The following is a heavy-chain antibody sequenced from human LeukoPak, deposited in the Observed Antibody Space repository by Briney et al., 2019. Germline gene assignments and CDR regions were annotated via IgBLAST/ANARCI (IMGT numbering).Heavy chain of an antibody. D-gene: IGHD5-24*01. Sequence: SETLSLTCTVSGGSISSGSYYWSWIRQPAGKGLEWIGRIYTSGSTNYNPSLKSRVTISVDTSNNRFSLILNSVTAADTAVYYCARKQVATSFRDYWGQGTLVTVSS. J-gene: IGHJ4*02. V-gene: IGHV4-61*02. CDR2: IYTSGST. CDR3: ARKQVATSFRDY. CDR1: GGSISSGSYY.